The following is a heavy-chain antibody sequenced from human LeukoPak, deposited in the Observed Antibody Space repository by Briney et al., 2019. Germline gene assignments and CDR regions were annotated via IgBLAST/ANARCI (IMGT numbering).Heavy chain of an antibody. V-gene: IGHV4-39*07. D-gene: IGHD2-15*01. Sequence: PSETLSLTCTVSGGSMNSNSYYWGWIRQPPGKGLEWIGLIYYSGTSYYNPSLKSRVTISVDRSKNQFSLKLSSVTAADTAVYYCARTDGTVVAQSGIFDLWGRGTLVTVSS. CDR2: IYYSGTS. CDR3: ARTDGTVVAQSGIFDL. J-gene: IGHJ2*01. CDR1: GGSMNSNSYY.